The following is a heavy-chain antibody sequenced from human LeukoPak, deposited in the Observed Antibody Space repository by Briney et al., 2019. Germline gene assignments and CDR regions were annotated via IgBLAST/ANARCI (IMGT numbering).Heavy chain of an antibody. CDR3: PREGDIYCSGGSCNPPDY. Sequence: GGSLRLSCAASGFTFSSYSMSWVRQAPGKGLEWVSSISSSGSYIYYADSVKGRFTISRDNAKNSLYLQMNSLRAEETAVSSCPREGDIYCSGGSCNPPDYWGQGTLVTVSS. V-gene: IGHV3-21*01. CDR1: GFTFSSYS. J-gene: IGHJ4*02. D-gene: IGHD2-15*01. CDR2: ISSSGSYI.